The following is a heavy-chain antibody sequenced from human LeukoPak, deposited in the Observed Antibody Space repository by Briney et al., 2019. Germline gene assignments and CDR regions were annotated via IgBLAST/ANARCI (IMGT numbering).Heavy chain of an antibody. CDR1: GGSFSGYY. CDR3: ARGRGLELTYYYYCYYMDV. V-gene: IGHV4-34*01. D-gene: IGHD1-7*01. Sequence: PSETLSLTCAVYGGSFSGYYWSWIRQPPGKGLEWIGEINHSGSTNYNPSLKSRVTISVDTSKNQFSLKLSSVTAADTAVYYCARGRGLELTYYYYCYYMDVWGKGTTVTVSS. CDR2: INHSGST. J-gene: IGHJ6*03.